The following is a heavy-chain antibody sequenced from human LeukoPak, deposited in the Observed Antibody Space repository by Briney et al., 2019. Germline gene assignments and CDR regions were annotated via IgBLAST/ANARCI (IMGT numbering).Heavy chain of an antibody. J-gene: IGHJ4*02. V-gene: IGHV4-30-2*01. CDR1: GGSISSGGYS. CDR2: IYHSGST. Sequence: PSETLSLTCAVSGGSISSGGYSWSWIRQPPGKGLEWIGYIYHSGSTYYNPSLKSRVTISVDRSKNQFSLKLSSVTAADTAVYYCARALLHPFTYFDYWGQGTLVTVSS. CDR3: ARALLHPFTYFDY. D-gene: IGHD3-10*01.